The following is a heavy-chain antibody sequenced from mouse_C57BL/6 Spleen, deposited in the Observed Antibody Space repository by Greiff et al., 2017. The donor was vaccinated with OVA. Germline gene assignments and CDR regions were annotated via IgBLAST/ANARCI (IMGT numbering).Heavy chain of an antibody. D-gene: IGHD2-2*01. CDR1: GFTFSSYA. CDR3: ARDPMVTTNYFDY. V-gene: IGHV5-4*01. Sequence: DVMLVESGGGLVKPGGSLKLSCAASGFTFSSYAMSWVRQTPEKRLEWVATISDGGSYTYYPDNVKGRFTISRDNAKNNLYLQMIHLKSEDTAMYYCARDPMVTTNYFDYWGQGTTLTGSS. CDR2: ISDGGSYT. J-gene: IGHJ2*01.